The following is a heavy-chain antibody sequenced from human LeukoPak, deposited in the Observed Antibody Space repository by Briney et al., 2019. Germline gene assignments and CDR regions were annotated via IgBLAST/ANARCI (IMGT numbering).Heavy chain of an antibody. CDR2: ISDHGLIT. J-gene: IGHJ4*02. D-gene: IGHD3-3*01. Sequence: GGSLRLSCATSGFSFSMFAMSWVRQAPGKGLEWVSGISDHGLITNHADSVRGRFTISRDNSQNTLYPQMDSLRAEDTAVYYCAKGTDWSGYYCFDYWGQGTLVTVSS. CDR3: AKGTDWSGYYCFDY. V-gene: IGHV3-23*01. CDR1: GFSFSMFA.